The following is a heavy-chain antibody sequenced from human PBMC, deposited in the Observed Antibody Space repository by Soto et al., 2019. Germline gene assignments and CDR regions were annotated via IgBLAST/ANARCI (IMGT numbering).Heavy chain of an antibody. J-gene: IGHJ3*02. Sequence: PGGSLRLSCATSGFILSDCAMNWVRQAPGKGLEWVSYISSSSSVIDYADSVKGRFTVSRDDARNSLYLQMNSLRAEDTAVYYCAKDLEVMRWGDTLSEGAFDIWGQGTLVTVSS. CDR2: ISSSSSVI. D-gene: IGHD2-21*01. V-gene: IGHV3-48*01. CDR3: AKDLEVMRWGDTLSEGAFDI. CDR1: GFILSDCA.